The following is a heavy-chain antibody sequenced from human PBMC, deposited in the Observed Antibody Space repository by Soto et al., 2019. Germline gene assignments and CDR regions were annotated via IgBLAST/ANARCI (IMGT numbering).Heavy chain of an antibody. CDR2: IYYSGST. D-gene: IGHD3-3*01. CDR3: AKAPSAHITIFGVVISSWFDP. CDR1: GGSISSGGYY. Sequence: SETLSLTCTVSGGSISSGGYYWSWIRQHPGKGLEWIGYIYYSGSTYYNPSLKSRVTISVDTSKNQFSLKLSSVTAADTAVYYSAKAPSAHITIFGVVISSWFDPWGQGTLVTVSS. V-gene: IGHV4-31*03. J-gene: IGHJ5*02.